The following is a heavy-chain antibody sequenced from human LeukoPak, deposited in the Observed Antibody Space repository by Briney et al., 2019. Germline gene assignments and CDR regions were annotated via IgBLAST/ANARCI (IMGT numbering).Heavy chain of an antibody. CDR3: AKDIVISGYYGMDV. CDR2: IRSSGDST. V-gene: IGHV3-23*01. CDR1: GFTFSNYA. J-gene: IGHJ6*02. Sequence: PGGSLRLSGAASGFTFSNYALSWVRQAPGKGLEWVAAIRSSGDSTYYADSVKGRFTISRDNSKNTVYLEMNSLRGEDTAAYHCAKDIVISGYYGMDVWGQGTTVIVSS. D-gene: IGHD2/OR15-2a*01.